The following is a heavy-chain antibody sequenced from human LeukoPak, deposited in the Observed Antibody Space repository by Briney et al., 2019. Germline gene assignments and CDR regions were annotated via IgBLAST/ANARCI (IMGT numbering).Heavy chain of an antibody. CDR1: SGSISTSNYY. CDR3: AKDLLYYYGSGSPLDY. Sequence: SSETLSLTCTVSSGSISTSNYYWGWVRQPPGKALEWIGNIFYSGSTYYSPSLKSRVTISLDTSKNQFSLKLSSVTAADTAVYYCAKDLLYYYGSGSPLDYWGQGTLVTVSS. CDR2: IFYSGST. V-gene: IGHV4-39*07. D-gene: IGHD3-10*01. J-gene: IGHJ4*02.